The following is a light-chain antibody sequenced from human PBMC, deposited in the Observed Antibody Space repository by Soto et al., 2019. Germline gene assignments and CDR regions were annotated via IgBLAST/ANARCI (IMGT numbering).Light chain of an antibody. CDR3: SSYTSRSNIV. CDR1: SSDVGGYNY. J-gene: IGLJ1*01. Sequence: QSVLSHPASVSGSPGHSITISCTGTSSDVGGYNYVSWYQQHPGKAPKLMIYEVSNRPSGVSNRFSGSKSGNTASLTISGLQAEEEADYYCSSYTSRSNIVFGPGTKVTVL. CDR2: EVS. V-gene: IGLV2-14*01.